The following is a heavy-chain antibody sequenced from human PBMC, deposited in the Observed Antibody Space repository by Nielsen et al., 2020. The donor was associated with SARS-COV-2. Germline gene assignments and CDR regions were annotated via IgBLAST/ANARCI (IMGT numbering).Heavy chain of an antibody. CDR3: ARDCLDIVVVPAAMPWYYYGMDV. D-gene: IGHD2-2*01. V-gene: IGHV3-30-3*01. CDR2: ISYDGSNK. Sequence: GGSLRLSCAASGFTFSSYAMHWVRQAPGKGLEWVAVISYDGSNKYYADSVKGRFTISRDNSKNTLYLQMNSLRAEDTAVYYYARDCLDIVVVPAAMPWYYYGMDVWGQGTTVTVSS. J-gene: IGHJ6*02. CDR1: GFTFSSYA.